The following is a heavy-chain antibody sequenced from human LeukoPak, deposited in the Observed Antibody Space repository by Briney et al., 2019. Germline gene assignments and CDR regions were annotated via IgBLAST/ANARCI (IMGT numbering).Heavy chain of an antibody. D-gene: IGHD4/OR15-4a*01. Sequence: GASVKVSCKAFGYTFTGYWMHWVRQAPGQGPEWMGVISPSGGSTIYAQKFKGRVTLTRDMSTSTDYLELSSLRSEDTAVYYFARDNSVLDEAWWFNPWGQGTLVTVSS. CDR1: GYTFTGYW. CDR3: ARDNSVLDEAWWFNP. J-gene: IGHJ5*02. V-gene: IGHV1-46*01. CDR2: ISPSGGST.